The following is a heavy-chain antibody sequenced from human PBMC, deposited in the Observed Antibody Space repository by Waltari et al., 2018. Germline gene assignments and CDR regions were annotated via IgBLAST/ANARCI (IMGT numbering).Heavy chain of an antibody. Sequence: QVQLQESGPGLVKPSQTLSLTCTVSGGSISSGGYYWSWIRQPPGKGLEWIGYIYYSGRTYYNPSLKSRVTISVDASKNQFSLKLSSVTAADTAVYYCARETLKSIFDYWGQGTLVTVSS. CDR2: IYYSGRT. J-gene: IGHJ4*02. V-gene: IGHV4-31*03. CDR1: GGSISSGGYY. CDR3: ARETLKSIFDY.